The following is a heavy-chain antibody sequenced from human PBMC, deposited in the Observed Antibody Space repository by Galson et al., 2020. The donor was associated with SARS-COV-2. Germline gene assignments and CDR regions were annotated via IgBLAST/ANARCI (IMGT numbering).Heavy chain of an antibody. CDR3: ARDWGSSGWYNWFDP. J-gene: IGHJ5*02. D-gene: IGHD6-19*01. Sequence: GGSLRLSCAASGFTLSNYGMHWVRQAPGKGLEWVAIVAYDGTTKYYADSVMGRFTISRDNPKNTLYLEMNSLRVEDTGVYYCARDWGSSGWYNWFDPWGQGTLVSLSS. V-gene: IGHV3-30*03. CDR2: VAYDGTTK. CDR1: GFTLSNYG.